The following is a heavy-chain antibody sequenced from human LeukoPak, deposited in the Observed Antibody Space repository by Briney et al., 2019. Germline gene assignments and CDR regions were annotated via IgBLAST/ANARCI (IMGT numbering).Heavy chain of an antibody. Sequence: GASVKVSCKASGYSFTNYGISWVRQAPGQGLEWMGWISAYNGNTNYAQKLQGRVTMTTDTSTSTAYMELRSLRSDDTAVYYCARDKYYYDSSGTAFDIWGQGTMVTVSS. CDR1: GYSFTNYG. V-gene: IGHV1-18*01. J-gene: IGHJ3*02. CDR2: ISAYNGNT. D-gene: IGHD3-22*01. CDR3: ARDKYYYDSSGTAFDI.